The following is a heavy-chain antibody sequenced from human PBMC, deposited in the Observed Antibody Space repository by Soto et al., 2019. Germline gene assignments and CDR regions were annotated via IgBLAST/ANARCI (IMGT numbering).Heavy chain of an antibody. CDR1: GGSISSYY. V-gene: IGHV4-59*01. CDR2: IYYSGST. CDR3: ARDRPLAMVRGVIIKDYYYYMDV. D-gene: IGHD3-10*01. J-gene: IGHJ6*03. Sequence: TSETLSLTCTVSGGSISSYYWSWIRQPPGKGLEWIGYIYYSGSTNYNPSLKSRVTISVDTSKNQFSLKLSSVTAADTAVYYCARDRPLAMVRGVIIKDYYYYMDVWGKGTTVTVSS.